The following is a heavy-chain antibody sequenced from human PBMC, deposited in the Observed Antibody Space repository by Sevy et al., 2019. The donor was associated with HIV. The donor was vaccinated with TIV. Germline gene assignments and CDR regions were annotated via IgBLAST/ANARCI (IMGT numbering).Heavy chain of an antibody. Sequence: ASVKVSCKVSGYTLTELSMHWVRQAPGKGREWMGGFDPEDGETIYAQKFQGRVTMTEDTSTDTAYMELSSLRSEDTAVYYCATPSIAARLPFDYWGQGTLVTVSS. CDR3: ATPSIAARLPFDY. CDR2: FDPEDGET. CDR1: GYTLTELS. D-gene: IGHD6-6*01. J-gene: IGHJ4*02. V-gene: IGHV1-24*01.